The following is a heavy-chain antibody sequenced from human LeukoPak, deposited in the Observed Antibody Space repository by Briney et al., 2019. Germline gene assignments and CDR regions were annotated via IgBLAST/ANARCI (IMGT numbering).Heavy chain of an antibody. Sequence: GGSLRLSCAASGFTFSSYSMNWVRQAPGKGLEWVSSISSSSYIYYADSVKGRFTISRDNSKNSLYLQMNSLRAEDTAVYYCARESLAVAGTVDWGQGTLVTVSS. CDR1: GFTFSSYS. CDR2: ISSSSYI. J-gene: IGHJ4*02. D-gene: IGHD6-19*01. V-gene: IGHV3-21*01. CDR3: ARESLAVAGTVD.